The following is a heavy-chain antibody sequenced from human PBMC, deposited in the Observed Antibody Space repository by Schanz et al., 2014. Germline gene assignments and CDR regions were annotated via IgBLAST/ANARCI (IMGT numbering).Heavy chain of an antibody. CDR1: GFSVGNKY. J-gene: IGHJ4*02. CDR3: ARKVVATIGGYYDN. Sequence: EVQLVESGGGLVQPGGSLRLSCAASGFSVGNKYMNWVRQAPGKGLEWVSSISSGGGSTYYADSVKGRFTISRDNSKNTLFLQMNSLRAEDTAVYYCARKVVATIGGYYDNWGQGTLVIVSS. V-gene: IGHV3-23*04. D-gene: IGHD5-12*01. CDR2: ISSGGGST.